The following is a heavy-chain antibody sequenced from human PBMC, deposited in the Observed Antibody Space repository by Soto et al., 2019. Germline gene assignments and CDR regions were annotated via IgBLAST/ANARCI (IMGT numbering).Heavy chain of an antibody. CDR2: ISGGGDAT. J-gene: IGHJ2*01. CDR1: GFTFINYA. CDR3: ARKVVGSTSRPDYWYFDL. Sequence: EVQLLESGGDSVQPGGPVRLSCAGSGFTFINYAMNWVRQAPGKGLEWVSTISGGGDATFFADSVRGRFTFSRDNSKNTVTLQMNSLGVDDTAVYYCARKVVGSTSRPDYWYFDLWGRCTLVTVSS. V-gene: IGHV3-23*01. D-gene: IGHD2-21*01.